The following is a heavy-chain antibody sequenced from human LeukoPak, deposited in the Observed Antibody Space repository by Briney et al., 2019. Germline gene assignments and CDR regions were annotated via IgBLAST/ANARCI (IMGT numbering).Heavy chain of an antibody. V-gene: IGHV3-23*01. J-gene: IGHJ4*02. CDR2: ISDSGGRT. Sequence: GGSLRLSCAVSGITLSNYGMSWVRQAPGKGLEWVAGISDSGGRTNYVYSVKGRFTISRDNPKNTLYLQMNSLRAEDTAVYFCAKRGVVIRVILVGFHKEAYYFDSWGQGALVTVSS. CDR1: GITLSNYG. D-gene: IGHD3-22*01. CDR3: AKRGVVIRVILVGFHKEAYYFDS.